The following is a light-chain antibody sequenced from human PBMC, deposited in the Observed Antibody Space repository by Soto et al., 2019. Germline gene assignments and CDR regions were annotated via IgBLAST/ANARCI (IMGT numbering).Light chain of an antibody. CDR3: APWDDSLSGPV. CDR2: RNN. J-gene: IGLJ7*01. CDR1: SSNIGSNY. Sequence: QSVLTQPPSASGTPGQRVTISCSGSSSNIGSNYVYWYQQLPGTAPKLLIFRNNQRPSGVPDRFSGSKSGTSAPLAISGLRSEDEADYYCAPWDDSLSGPVFGGGTQLTVL. V-gene: IGLV1-47*01.